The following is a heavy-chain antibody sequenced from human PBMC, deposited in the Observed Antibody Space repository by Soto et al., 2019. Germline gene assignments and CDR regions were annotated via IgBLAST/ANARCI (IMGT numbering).Heavy chain of an antibody. J-gene: IGHJ4*02. D-gene: IGHD1-1*01. CDR3: ARDRQGYPH. Sequence: EVQLVDSGGDLVQPGGSLRLSCTASGFTFSTYWMSWVRHAPGRGLEWVANIKEDGSEQWYVDSVRGRFTISRDNAKNSLYLRMNSLRAEDTAVYYCARDRQGYPHWGQGTLVTVSS. CDR2: IKEDGSEQ. CDR1: GFTFSTYW. V-gene: IGHV3-7*04.